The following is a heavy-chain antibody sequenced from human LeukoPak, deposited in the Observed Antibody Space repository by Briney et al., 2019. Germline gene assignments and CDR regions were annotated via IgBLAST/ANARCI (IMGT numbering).Heavy chain of an antibody. CDR1: GFTFSGHW. Sequence: GGSLRLSCAPSGFTFSGHWMSWLPPAPGKGLEWVANINQGGSYKYYVDSVKGRSTISRDNANNLLYLQMNSLRGEDTAVYYGTRDRSRAEDDWGQGTLVTVSS. CDR3: TRDRSRAEDD. V-gene: IGHV3-7*01. J-gene: IGHJ4*02. D-gene: IGHD1-14*01. CDR2: INQGGSYK.